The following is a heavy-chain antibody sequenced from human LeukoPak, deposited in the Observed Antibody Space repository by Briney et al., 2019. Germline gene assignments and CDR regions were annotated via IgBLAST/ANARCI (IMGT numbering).Heavy chain of an antibody. CDR3: TRQLEPH. V-gene: IGHV3-7*01. J-gene: IGHJ4*02. CDR1: GFTFSTFW. CDR2: INQDGSEK. D-gene: IGHD1-1*01. Sequence: PRGPLRISCAASGFTFSTFWMDWVRQAPGRGLEWVANINQDGSEKYYVDSVKGRFTISRDNAKNSLYLQTNSLKAEDTAVYYCTRQLEPHWGQGTLVTVSS.